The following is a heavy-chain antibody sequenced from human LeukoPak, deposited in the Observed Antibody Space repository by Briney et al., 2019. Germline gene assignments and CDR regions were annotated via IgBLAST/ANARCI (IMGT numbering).Heavy chain of an antibody. CDR2: ISSSGSTI. D-gene: IGHD6-19*01. Sequence: GGSLRLSCAASGFTFSSYAMSWIRQAPGKGLEWVSYISSSGSTIYYADSVKGRFTISRDNAKNSLYLQMNSLRAEDTAVYYCAREGSGWYEYFQHWGQGTLVTVSS. V-gene: IGHV3-11*01. J-gene: IGHJ1*01. CDR1: GFTFSSYA. CDR3: AREGSGWYEYFQH.